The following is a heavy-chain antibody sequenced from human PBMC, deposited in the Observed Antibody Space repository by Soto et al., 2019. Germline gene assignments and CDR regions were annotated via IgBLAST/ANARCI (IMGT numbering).Heavy chain of an antibody. Sequence: QVQLVQSGAEVKKPGSSVKVSCKASGGTFSSYAISWVRQAPGQGLEWMGGIIPIFGTANYAQKFQGRVTITAGKSTSTAYMELSSLRSEDTAVYYCARSHPPGSYAHGGAFDIWGQGTMVTVSS. CDR3: ARSHPPGSYAHGGAFDI. D-gene: IGHD1-26*01. J-gene: IGHJ3*02. V-gene: IGHV1-69*06. CDR1: GGTFSSYA. CDR2: IIPIFGTA.